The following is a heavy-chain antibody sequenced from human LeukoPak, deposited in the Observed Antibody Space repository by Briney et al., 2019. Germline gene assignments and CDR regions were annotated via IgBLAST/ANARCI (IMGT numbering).Heavy chain of an antibody. Sequence: SQTLSLTCAISGDSVSSNSAAWNWIRQSPSRGLEWLGRTYYRSKWYNDYAVSVKSRITINPDTSKNQFSLQLNSVTPEDTAVYYCARDQFSIMVREEGFFDYWGQGTLVTVSS. J-gene: IGHJ4*02. D-gene: IGHD3-10*01. CDR1: GDSVSSNSAA. V-gene: IGHV6-1*01. CDR3: ARDQFSIMVREEGFFDY. CDR2: TYYRSKWYN.